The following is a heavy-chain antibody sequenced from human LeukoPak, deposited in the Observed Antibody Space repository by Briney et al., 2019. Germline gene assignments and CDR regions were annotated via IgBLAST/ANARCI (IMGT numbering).Heavy chain of an antibody. J-gene: IGHJ5*02. CDR2: INPNSGGT. Sequence: VASVKVSCKASGYTFTGYYMHWVRQAPGQGLEWMGWINPNSGGTNYAQKFQGRVTMTRDTSISTAYMELSRLRSDDTAVYYCAREMGSSSCPFDPWGQGTLVTVSS. D-gene: IGHD6-6*01. V-gene: IGHV1-2*02. CDR3: AREMGSSSCPFDP. CDR1: GYTFTGYY.